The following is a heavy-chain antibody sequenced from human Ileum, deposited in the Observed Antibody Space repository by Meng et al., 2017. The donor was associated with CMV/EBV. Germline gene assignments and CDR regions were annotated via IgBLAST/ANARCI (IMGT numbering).Heavy chain of an antibody. D-gene: IGHD6-25*01. J-gene: IGHJ5*02. CDR3: VIGSGP. CDR2: INEDGSEK. V-gene: IGHV3-7*01. Sequence: ESLRLSCVVSGFTFSSSSMTWVRQAPGKGLEWVANINEDGSEKYYLDSLKDRFSIFRDNANNSVFLQMHSLRGDDTAVYYCVIGSGPWGQGTLVTVSS. CDR1: GFTFSSSS.